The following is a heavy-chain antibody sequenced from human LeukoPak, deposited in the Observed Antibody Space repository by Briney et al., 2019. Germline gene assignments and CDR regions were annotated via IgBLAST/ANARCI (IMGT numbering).Heavy chain of an antibody. CDR3: ARDCSSTSCPRQRYNWFDP. CDR1: GYTLTSYY. J-gene: IGHJ5*02. V-gene: IGHV1-46*01. Sequence: EASVKVSCKASGYTLTSYYMHWVRQAPGQGLEWMGIINPSGGSTSYAQKSQGRVTMTRDTSTSTVYMELSSLRSEDTSVYQCARDCSSTSCPRQRYNWFDPWGQGTLVTVSS. D-gene: IGHD2-2*01. CDR2: INPSGGST.